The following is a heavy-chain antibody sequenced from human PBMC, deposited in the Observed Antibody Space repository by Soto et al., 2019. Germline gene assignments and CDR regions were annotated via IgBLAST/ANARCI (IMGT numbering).Heavy chain of an antibody. CDR3: ARVADQVDFWSAPDV. D-gene: IGHD3-3*01. Sequence: PGGSLRLSCAASGFTFSSYSMNWVRQAPGKGLEWVSFITSSSSPIYYADSVKGRFTISRDNAKNSLYLQMNSLRVEDTAVYYCARVADQVDFWSAPDVWGKGTTVTVSS. V-gene: IGHV3-48*01. CDR2: ITSSSSPI. CDR1: GFTFSSYS. J-gene: IGHJ6*04.